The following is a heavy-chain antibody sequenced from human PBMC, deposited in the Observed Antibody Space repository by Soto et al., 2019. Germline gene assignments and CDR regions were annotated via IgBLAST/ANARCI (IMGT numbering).Heavy chain of an antibody. J-gene: IGHJ4*02. CDR3: AREGRHTARFSGFDY. CDR1: GFTFSEDA. Sequence: QVDLVESGGGVVQPGKSLRLSCATSGFTFSEDAMHWVRQAPGKGLEWVAVIWYDGSKKHYADSVKGRFTISRDNSKNTRFLQMNSLTAEDTAVYWGAREGRHTARFSGFDYWGQGALVTVSS. V-gene: IGHV3-33*01. CDR2: IWYDGSKK. D-gene: IGHD5-18*01.